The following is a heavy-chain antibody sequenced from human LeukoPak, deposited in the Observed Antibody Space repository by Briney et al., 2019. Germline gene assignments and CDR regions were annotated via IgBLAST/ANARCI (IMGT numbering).Heavy chain of an antibody. V-gene: IGHV1-69*05. CDR3: ARSSMDIVVVPAASEPSPFDL. Sequence: GASVKVSCKASGGTFSSYAISWVRQAPGQGLEWMGGIIPIFGTANYAQRFQGRVTITTDESTSTAYMELSSLRSEDTAVYYCARSSMDIVVVPAASEPSPFDLWGRGTLVTVSS. J-gene: IGHJ2*01. CDR2: IIPIFGTA. CDR1: GGTFSSYA. D-gene: IGHD2-2*03.